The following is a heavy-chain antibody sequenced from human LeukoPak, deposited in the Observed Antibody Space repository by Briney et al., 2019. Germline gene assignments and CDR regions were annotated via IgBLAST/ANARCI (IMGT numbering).Heavy chain of an antibody. Sequence: GGSLRLSCAASGFAFRSYAMSWVRHAPGKGLEWVSLISDSGDKTYYADSVKGRFTISRDNSKNTLFLQLNSLRAEDTAVYYCAKAGADNSVYRHFDYWGQGTLVTVSS. D-gene: IGHD3-22*01. J-gene: IGHJ4*02. CDR2: ISDSGDKT. V-gene: IGHV3-23*01. CDR3: AKAGADNSVYRHFDY. CDR1: GFAFRSYA.